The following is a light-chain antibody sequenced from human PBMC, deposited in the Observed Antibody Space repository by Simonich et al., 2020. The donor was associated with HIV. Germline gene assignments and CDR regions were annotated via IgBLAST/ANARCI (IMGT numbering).Light chain of an antibody. V-gene: IGKV1-39*01. CDR2: AAS. Sequence: DIQMTQSPSSLSASVRDRVTITCRASQSISTYLNWYQQKPGKAPKLLIYAASSLQSVVPSRFSGIGSGTDFILTISSLQPEDFATYYCQQSFSTPFTFGPGTKVDIK. CDR3: QQSFSTPFT. J-gene: IGKJ3*01. CDR1: QSISTY.